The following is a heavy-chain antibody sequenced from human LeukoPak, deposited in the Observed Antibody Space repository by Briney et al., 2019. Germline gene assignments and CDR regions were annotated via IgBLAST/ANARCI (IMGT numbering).Heavy chain of an antibody. CDR2: ISSSGSAV. D-gene: IGHD3-16*01. J-gene: IGHJ4*02. Sequence: GGSLRLSCTASGFTFSSHEMNWFRQAPGKGLEWVSYISSSGSAVYYADSVKGRFTISRDNAKNSLYLQMDSLRAEDTAVYYCARDPGGDYVDYWGQGTLVTVSS. CDR3: ARDPGGDYVDY. CDR1: GFTFSSHE. V-gene: IGHV3-48*03.